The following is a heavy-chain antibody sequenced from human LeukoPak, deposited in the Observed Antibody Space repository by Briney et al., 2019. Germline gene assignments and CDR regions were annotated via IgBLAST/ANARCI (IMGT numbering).Heavy chain of an antibody. J-gene: IGHJ3*02. CDR3: ATGGSGAFDI. V-gene: IGHV3-72*01. CDR2: TRNKANSYTT. D-gene: IGHD2-15*01. CDR1: GFTLSDHY. Sequence: GGSLRLSCEASGFTLSDHYMDWVRQAPGKGLEWVGRTRNKANSYTTEYAASVKGRFTISRDDSKNSLHLQMNSLKTEDTAVYYCATGGSGAFDIWGQGTMVTVSS.